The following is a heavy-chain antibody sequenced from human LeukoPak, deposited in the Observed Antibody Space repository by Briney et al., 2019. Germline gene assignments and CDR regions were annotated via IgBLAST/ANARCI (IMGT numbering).Heavy chain of an antibody. CDR3: ATAWVVGATFALDY. CDR1: GYTFTSYD. CDR2: MNPNSGNT. J-gene: IGHJ4*02. Sequence: ASVKVSCKASGYTFTSYDINWVRQATGQGLEWMGWMNPNSGNTGYAQKFQGRVTMTRNTSISTAYMELSSLRSEDTAVYYCATAWVVGATFALDYWGQGTLVTVSS. D-gene: IGHD1-26*01. V-gene: IGHV1-8*01.